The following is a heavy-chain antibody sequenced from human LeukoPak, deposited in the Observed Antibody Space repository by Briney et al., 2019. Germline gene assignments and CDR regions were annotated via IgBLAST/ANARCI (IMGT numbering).Heavy chain of an antibody. CDR2: INHCGST. J-gene: IGHJ4*02. CDR3: ARGPITGTTMDY. D-gene: IGHD1-7*01. CDR1: GGSFSGYY. V-gene: IGHV4-34*01. Sequence: SETLSLTCAVYGGSFSGYYWSWIRQPPGKGLEWIGEINHCGSTNCNPSLKRRVTISVDTSKKQFSLRLSSVSAADTAVYYCARGPITGTTMDYWGQGALVTVSS.